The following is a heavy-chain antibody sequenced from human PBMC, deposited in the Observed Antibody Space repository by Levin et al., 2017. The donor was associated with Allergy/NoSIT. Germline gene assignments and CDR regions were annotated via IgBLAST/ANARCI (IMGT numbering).Heavy chain of an antibody. CDR3: ARAPSSAVVVVAATYFDY. J-gene: IGHJ4*02. CDR2: IYYSGST. Sequence: LRLSCTVSGGSISSGGYYWSWIRQHPGKGLEWIGYIYYSGSTYYNPSLKSRVTISVDTSKNQFSLKLSSVTAADTAGYYCARAPSSAVVVVAATYFDYWGQGTLVTVSS. D-gene: IGHD2-15*01. CDR1: GGSISSGGYY. V-gene: IGHV4-31*03.